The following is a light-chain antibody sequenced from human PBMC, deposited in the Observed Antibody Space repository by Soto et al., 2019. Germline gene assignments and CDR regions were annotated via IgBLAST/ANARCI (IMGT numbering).Light chain of an antibody. J-gene: IGLJ3*02. CDR1: SSDVGAYNY. V-gene: IGLV2-14*01. Sequence: QSALTQPASVSGSPGQSITISCTGTSSDVGAYNYVSWYQQHPGRAPKLLIYEVYYRPSGVSHLFSGSKSGNTAYLTIAVLQDEDEADYYCSSFTTITTLVFGGGTKVTVL. CDR2: EVY. CDR3: SSFTTITTLV.